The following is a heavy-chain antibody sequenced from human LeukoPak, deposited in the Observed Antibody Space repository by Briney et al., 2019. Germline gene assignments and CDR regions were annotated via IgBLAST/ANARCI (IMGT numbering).Heavy chain of an antibody. CDR2: IDPSDSYT. CDR3: ARQGSGWSFDS. V-gene: IGHV5-10-1*01. J-gene: IGHJ4*02. Sequence: GESLKISCKGSGYSFPNYYIIWVRQMPGRGLEWMGQIDPSDSYTNYSPSFQGHVTISADKSINTAYLQWNSLRASDTAIYYCARQGSGWSFDSWGQGTLVTVSS. D-gene: IGHD6-19*01. CDR1: GYSFPNYY.